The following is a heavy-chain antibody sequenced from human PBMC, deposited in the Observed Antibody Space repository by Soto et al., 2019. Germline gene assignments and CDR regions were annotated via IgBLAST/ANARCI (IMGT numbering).Heavy chain of an antibody. V-gene: IGHV4-59*01. CDR2: IYSSGST. Sequence: QVQLQESGPGLVKPSETLSLTCTVSGGSISSYYWRWIRQPPGKGLEWIGYIYSSGSTNYNPSLKSRVTISVDTSKNQFALTLSSVTAADTAVYYCARDSELSRFDYWGQGTLVTVSS. J-gene: IGHJ4*02. D-gene: IGHD1-7*01. CDR1: GGSISSYY. CDR3: ARDSELSRFDY.